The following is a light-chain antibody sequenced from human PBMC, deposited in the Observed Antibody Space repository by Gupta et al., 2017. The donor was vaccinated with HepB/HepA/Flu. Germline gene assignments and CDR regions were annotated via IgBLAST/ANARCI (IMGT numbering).Light chain of an antibody. V-gene: IGKV1-17*01. CDR1: EDIRNY. Sequence: DIQMTQSPSSLSASVGDRVTITCRASEDIRNYLGWFQQKPGNAPKRLIYGAYNLQSGVPSRFSGRGSGTEFSLTISSLQPEDFATYYCRQHNTFPWTFGQGTKVEVK. J-gene: IGKJ1*01. CDR3: RQHNTFPWT. CDR2: GAY.